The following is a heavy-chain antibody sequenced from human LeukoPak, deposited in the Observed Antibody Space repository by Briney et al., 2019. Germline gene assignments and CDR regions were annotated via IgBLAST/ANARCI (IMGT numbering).Heavy chain of an antibody. Sequence: GASVKVSCKASGYTFTGHYIHWVRQAPGQGLEWMGWINPNSGGTKYAQKSQGRVTMTRDTSISTAYMELSKLRSDDTAVYSCARDYGFYSGLYFFDYRGQGTLVTVSS. CDR2: INPNSGGT. CDR3: ARDYGFYSGLYFFDY. D-gene: IGHD1-26*01. J-gene: IGHJ4*02. CDR1: GYTFTGHY. V-gene: IGHV1-2*02.